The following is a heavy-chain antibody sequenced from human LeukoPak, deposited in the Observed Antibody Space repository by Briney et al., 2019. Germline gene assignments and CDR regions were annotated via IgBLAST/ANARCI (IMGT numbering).Heavy chain of an antibody. D-gene: IGHD3-10*01. V-gene: IGHV1-8*01. Sequence: ASVKVSCKASGYTFTSYDINWVRQATGQGLEWMGWMNPNSGNTGYAQKFQGRVIMTRNTSISTAYMELSSLRSEDTAVYYCARGRSTVWFGEPPGYWGQGTLVTVSS. CDR2: MNPNSGNT. CDR3: ARGRSTVWFGEPPGY. J-gene: IGHJ4*02. CDR1: GYTFTSYD.